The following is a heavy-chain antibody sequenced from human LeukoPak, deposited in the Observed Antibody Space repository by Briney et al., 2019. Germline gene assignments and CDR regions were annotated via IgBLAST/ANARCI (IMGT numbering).Heavy chain of an antibody. CDR2: IRYDGSNK. V-gene: IGHV3-30*02. CDR3: AKLTIAVAGHFDY. CDR1: GFTLSNYE. Sequence: GGSLRLSCVVSGFTLSNYEMNWVRQAPGKGLEWVAFIRYDGSNKYYADSVKGRFTISRDNSKNTLYLQMNSLRAEDTAVYYCAKLTIAVAGHFDYWGQGTLVTVSS. D-gene: IGHD6-19*01. J-gene: IGHJ4*02.